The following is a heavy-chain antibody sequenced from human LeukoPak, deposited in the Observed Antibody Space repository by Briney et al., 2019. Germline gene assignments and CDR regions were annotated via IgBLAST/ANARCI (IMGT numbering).Heavy chain of an antibody. D-gene: IGHD6-6*01. Sequence: ESGPTLVKPTQTLTLTCTFSGFSLSTSGVGVGWLRQPPGKALEWLALIYWNDDKRYSPSLKSRLSITKDTSKNQVVLTMTNMDPVDTATYYCAHRRIAALFDYWGQGTLVTVSS. CDR3: AHRRIAALFDY. J-gene: IGHJ4*02. V-gene: IGHV2-5*01. CDR2: IYWNDDK. CDR1: GFSLSTSGVG.